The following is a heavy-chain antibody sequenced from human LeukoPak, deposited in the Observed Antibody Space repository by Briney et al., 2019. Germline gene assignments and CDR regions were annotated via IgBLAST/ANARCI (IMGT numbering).Heavy chain of an antibody. D-gene: IGHD3-22*01. Sequence: GGSLRLSCAASGFTVSSNYMNWVRQAPGKGLEWVAFIPYDGGNKNYADSVKGRFTISRDNSKNTVYLQMNSLRADDTAVYFCAKDKDSTGYYHDYWGQGNLVTVSS. V-gene: IGHV3-30*02. CDR3: AKDKDSTGYYHDY. CDR1: GFTVSSNY. J-gene: IGHJ4*02. CDR2: IPYDGGNK.